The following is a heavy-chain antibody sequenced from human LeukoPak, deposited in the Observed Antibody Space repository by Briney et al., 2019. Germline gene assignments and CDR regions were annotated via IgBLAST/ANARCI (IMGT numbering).Heavy chain of an antibody. D-gene: IGHD5-24*01. J-gene: IGHJ4*02. V-gene: IGHV4-59*08. Sequence: SETLSLTCTVSGGSMSSYYCSWIRQPPGKGLEWIGYIYYSGSTKYSPSLKSRVTISVDTSKNQFSLKLSSVTAADTAVYYCARGARAGYNLEPFDYWGQGTLVTVSS. CDR3: ARGARAGYNLEPFDY. CDR2: IYYSGST. CDR1: GGSMSSYY.